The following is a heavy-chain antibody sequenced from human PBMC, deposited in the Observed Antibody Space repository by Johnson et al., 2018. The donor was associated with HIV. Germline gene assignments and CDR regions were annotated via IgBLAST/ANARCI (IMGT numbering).Heavy chain of an antibody. J-gene: IGHJ3*02. Sequence: QVQLVESGGGVVQPGRSLRLSCAASGFTFSSYGMHWVRQAPGKGLEWVTFISYDGNNKYYADSVKGRFTTSRDNSKDTLYLQMSSLRTEDTAVYYCARDVAATMRVVGGAYDAFDIWGQGTMVTVSS. D-gene: IGHD3-22*01. V-gene: IGHV3-30*03. CDR1: GFTFSSYG. CDR3: ARDVAATMRVVGGAYDAFDI. CDR2: ISYDGNNK.